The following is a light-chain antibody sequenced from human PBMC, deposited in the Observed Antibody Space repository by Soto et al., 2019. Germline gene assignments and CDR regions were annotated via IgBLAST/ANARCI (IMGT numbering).Light chain of an antibody. Sequence: QSALTQPASLSGSPGQSITISCTGTSSDIGAYGYVSWYQQHPGKAPKLMIYEVNKRPSGVPDRLSGSKSGNTASLTVSGLQAEDEADYYCSSYAGSSNVFGTGTKVTVL. CDR3: SSYAGSSNV. CDR2: EVN. CDR1: SSDIGAYGY. J-gene: IGLJ1*01. V-gene: IGLV2-8*01.